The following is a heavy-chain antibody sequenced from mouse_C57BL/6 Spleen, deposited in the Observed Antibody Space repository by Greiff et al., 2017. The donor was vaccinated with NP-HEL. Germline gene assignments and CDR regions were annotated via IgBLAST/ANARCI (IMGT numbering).Heavy chain of an antibody. D-gene: IGHD2-4*01. J-gene: IGHJ3*01. V-gene: IGHV2-9-1*01. CDR2: IWTGGGT. CDR1: GFSLTSYA. CDR3: ARTSYYDYDGGFAY. Sequence: VKLVESGPGLVAPSQSLSITCTVSGFSLTSYAISWVRQPPGKGLEWLGVIWTGGGTNYNSALKSRLSISKDNSKSQVFLKMNSLQTDDTARYYCARTSYYDYDGGFAYWGQGTLVTVSA.